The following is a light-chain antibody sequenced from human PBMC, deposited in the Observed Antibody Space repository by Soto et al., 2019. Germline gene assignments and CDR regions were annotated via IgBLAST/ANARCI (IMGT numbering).Light chain of an antibody. CDR2: GAS. Sequence: EIVMTQSPATLSVSPGERATLSCRASQSVSSNLAWYQQKPGQAHRLLIYGASTRATGIPARFSGSGSGTVFTLTISSLQSEDFAVYYCQQYNNWLGTFGQGTKVEIK. J-gene: IGKJ1*01. CDR3: QQYNNWLGT. V-gene: IGKV3-15*01. CDR1: QSVSSN.